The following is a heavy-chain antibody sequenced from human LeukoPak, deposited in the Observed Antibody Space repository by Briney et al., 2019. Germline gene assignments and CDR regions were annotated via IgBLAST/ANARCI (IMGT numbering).Heavy chain of an antibody. V-gene: IGHV3-23*01. CDR3: AKWGDYDILTGYNVPDY. D-gene: IGHD3-9*01. J-gene: IGHJ4*02. CDR1: GFTSTNYA. CDR2: ITGSDGRS. Sequence: RPSLRLSCVASGFTSTNYAISWVRQAPGNGLEWVSAITGSDGRSYYADTVKSRFTISRDKSKHTLYLQANSLRAEDTAVYSCAKWGDYDILTGYNVPDYWGQGTLVIVSS.